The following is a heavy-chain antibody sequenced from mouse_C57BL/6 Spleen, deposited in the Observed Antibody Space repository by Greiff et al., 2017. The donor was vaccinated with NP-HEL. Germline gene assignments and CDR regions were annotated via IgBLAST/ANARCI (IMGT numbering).Heavy chain of an antibody. V-gene: IGHV1-5*01. CDR1: GYTFTSYW. CDR3: TRDITTVGYWYFDV. J-gene: IGHJ1*03. Sequence: DVQLQESGTVLARPGASVKMSCKTSGYTFTSYWMHWVKQRPGQGLEWIGAIYPGNSDTSYNQKFKGKAKLTAVTSASTAYMELSSLTNEDSAVYYCTRDITTVGYWYFDVWGTGTTVTVSS. D-gene: IGHD1-1*01. CDR2: IYPGNSDT.